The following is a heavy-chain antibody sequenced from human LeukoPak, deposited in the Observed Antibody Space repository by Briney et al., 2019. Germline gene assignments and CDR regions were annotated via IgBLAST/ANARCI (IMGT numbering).Heavy chain of an antibody. Sequence: PSQTLSLTCTVSNGSMNSGGYYWSWIRQHPGKGLEWIGSIYYFGNTYYNPSLKSRVIISVDTSKNQFSLKMSSVTAADTAVYYCARLTRLAPVDTTYYHSPDVWGQGSTVTVSS. J-gene: IGHJ6*02. V-gene: IGHV4-31*03. CDR2: IYYFGNT. CDR3: ARLTRLAPVDTTYYHSPDV. D-gene: IGHD2-2*01. CDR1: NGSMNSGGYY.